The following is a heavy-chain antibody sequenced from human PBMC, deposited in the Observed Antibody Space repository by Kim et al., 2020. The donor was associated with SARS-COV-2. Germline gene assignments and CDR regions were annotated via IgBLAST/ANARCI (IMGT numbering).Heavy chain of an antibody. J-gene: IGHJ3*02. Sequence: GGSLRLSCATSGFSFRSYNMDWVRQAPGKGLEWVSSISSGSSYIHYADSVKGRFTISRDNAKDSLYLQMDNLRVEDMAVYYCVTSGETRAFDIWGHGTMVTVSS. V-gene: IGHV3-21*01. CDR3: VTSGETRAFDI. CDR1: GFSFRSYN. D-gene: IGHD3-10*01. CDR2: ISSGSSYI.